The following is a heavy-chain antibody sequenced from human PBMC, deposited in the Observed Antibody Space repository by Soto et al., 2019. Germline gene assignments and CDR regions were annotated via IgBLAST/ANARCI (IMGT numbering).Heavy chain of an antibody. D-gene: IGHD5-18*01. CDR2: IWYDGSNK. Sequence: GSLRLSCAASGFTFSSYGMHWVRQAPGKGLEWVAVIWYDGSNKYYADSVKGRFTISRDNSKNTLYLQMNSLRAEDTAVYYCARDVDTAMDRFDYWGQGTLVTVSS. CDR1: GFTFSSYG. V-gene: IGHV3-33*01. CDR3: ARDVDTAMDRFDY. J-gene: IGHJ4*02.